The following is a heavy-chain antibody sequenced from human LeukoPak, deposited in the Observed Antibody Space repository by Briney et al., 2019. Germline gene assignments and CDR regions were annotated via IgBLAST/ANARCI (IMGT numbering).Heavy chain of an antibody. CDR3: ARVGCSGGSCYHDAFDV. D-gene: IGHD2-15*01. Sequence: GGSLRLSCAASGFTFSSYGMNWVRQAPGKGLEWVSSISSSGSNIYYADSVKGRFTISRDNAKNTLYLQMNSLRAEDTAVYYCARVGCSGGSCYHDAFDVWGQGTMVTVSS. V-gene: IGHV3-21*01. CDR1: GFTFSSYG. J-gene: IGHJ3*01. CDR2: ISSSGSNI.